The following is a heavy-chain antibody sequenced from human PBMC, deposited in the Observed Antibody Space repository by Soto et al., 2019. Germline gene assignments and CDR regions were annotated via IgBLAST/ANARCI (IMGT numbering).Heavy chain of an antibody. D-gene: IGHD3-16*01. J-gene: IGHJ6*02. V-gene: IGHV1-2*02. CDR2: VNPNTGGT. CDR3: GSSTFAGGEYYYYGMDV. Sequence: ASVKVSCKASGYSFTDHYIHWVRHAPGQGLEWMGWVNPNTGGTNYAQRFHGRVTMTRDTAITTAYMELSSLRSEDTAVYYCGSSTFAGGEYYYYGMDVWGQGTTVTVSS. CDR1: GYSFTDHY.